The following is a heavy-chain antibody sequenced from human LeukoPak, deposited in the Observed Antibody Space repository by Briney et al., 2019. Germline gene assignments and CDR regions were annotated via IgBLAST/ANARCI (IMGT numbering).Heavy chain of an antibody. CDR2: ISWNSDNI. D-gene: IGHD3-10*02. Sequence: GGSLRLSCAVSGFSFDDYAADSVRQVAGKGLELVSGISWNSDNIGYADSVKGRFTISRDNAKNSLYLQMNSLRAEDTAVYYCAELGITMIGGVWGKGTTVTISS. V-gene: IGHV3-9*01. J-gene: IGHJ6*04. CDR1: GFSFDDYA. CDR3: AELGITMIGGV.